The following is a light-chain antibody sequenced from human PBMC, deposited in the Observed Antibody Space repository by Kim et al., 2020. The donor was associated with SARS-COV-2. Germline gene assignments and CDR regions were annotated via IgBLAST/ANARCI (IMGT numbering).Light chain of an antibody. V-gene: IGLV3-1*01. CDR2: QDT. CDR1: KLGDKY. CDR3: QAWDSSTWV. Sequence: VSPGQTASITCSGDKLGDKYTCWYQQKPGQSPVLVIYQDTKRPSGIPERFSGSNSGNTATLTISGTQAMDEADYYCQAWDSSTWVFGGGTQLTVL. J-gene: IGLJ3*02.